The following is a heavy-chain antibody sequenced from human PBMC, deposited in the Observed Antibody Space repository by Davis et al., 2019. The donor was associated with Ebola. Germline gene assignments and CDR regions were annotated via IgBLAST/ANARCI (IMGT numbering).Heavy chain of an antibody. D-gene: IGHD3-16*01. CDR2: IYSDENHR. CDR3: GGYY. J-gene: IGHJ4*02. CDR1: GFTFTSFA. Sequence: PGGSLRLSCAASGFTFTSFAMHWVRQAPDEGLEWVAVIYSDENHRYYADSVKGRFTISRDNSRNTLNLEMNSLSAEDTAVYYCGGYYWGQGTLVTVSS. V-gene: IGHV3-30*03.